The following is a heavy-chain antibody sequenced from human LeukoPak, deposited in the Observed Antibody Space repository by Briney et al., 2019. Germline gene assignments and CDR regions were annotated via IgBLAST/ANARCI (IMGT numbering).Heavy chain of an antibody. CDR3: ARGRDSRGYQFMGFDS. Sequence: PSETLSLTCTVSGGSISSGNYYWNWIRQPAGKGLEWIGRIWADGAPTYRPSLKSRVTISVDTSKNQFSLRLSSVTAADTAVYYCARGRDSRGYQFMGFDSWGQGTLVTASS. D-gene: IGHD3-22*01. V-gene: IGHV4-61*02. J-gene: IGHJ4*02. CDR1: GGSISSGNYY. CDR2: IWADGAP.